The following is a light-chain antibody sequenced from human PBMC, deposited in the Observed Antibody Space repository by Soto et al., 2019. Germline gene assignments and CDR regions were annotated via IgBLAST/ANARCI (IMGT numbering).Light chain of an antibody. V-gene: IGKV3-11*01. CDR2: DAS. CDR1: QNISSY. J-gene: IGKJ4*01. Sequence: EIVLTQSPATLSLSPGERATLSCRASQNISSYLVWYQQKPGQAPRLLIYDASTRATGIPGRFSGSGSGTDFTLTISSPEPEDVALYFCQQRSNWPLTFGGGTKVEIK. CDR3: QQRSNWPLT.